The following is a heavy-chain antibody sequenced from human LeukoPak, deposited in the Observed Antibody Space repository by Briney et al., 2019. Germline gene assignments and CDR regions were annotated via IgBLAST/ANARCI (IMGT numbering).Heavy chain of an antibody. J-gene: IGHJ5*02. CDR3: ARDLDNWNYDWFDP. Sequence: SQTLSLTCPVSGGSNSSGSYYWSWIRQPAGKGLEWIGRIYTSGSTNYNPSLKSRVTISVDTSKNQFSLKLSSVTAADTAVYYCARDLDNWNYDWFDPWGQGTLVTVSS. D-gene: IGHD1-7*01. CDR1: GGSNSSGSYY. CDR2: IYTSGST. V-gene: IGHV4-61*02.